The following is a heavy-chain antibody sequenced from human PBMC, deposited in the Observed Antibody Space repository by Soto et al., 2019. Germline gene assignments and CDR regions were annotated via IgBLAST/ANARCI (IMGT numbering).Heavy chain of an antibody. CDR3: TRAASSSTRFDFWFDP. Sequence: PGESLKISCLCSGYIFTNFWIAWVRQMPGKGLEWIGRINPENSYTNYGPSFQGHVTLSFDRSRATAYMQWRGLKPSDTAIYYCTRAASSSTRFDFWFDPWGQGTLVTVSS. J-gene: IGHJ5*02. D-gene: IGHD3-9*01. CDR1: GYIFTNFW. V-gene: IGHV5-10-1*01. CDR2: INPENSYT.